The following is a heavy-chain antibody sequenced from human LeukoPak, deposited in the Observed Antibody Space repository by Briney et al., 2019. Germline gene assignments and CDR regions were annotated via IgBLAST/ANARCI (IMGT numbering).Heavy chain of an antibody. CDR3: ARRSYRPRYYYMDV. CDR1: GFTFSSYG. J-gene: IGHJ6*03. D-gene: IGHD1-26*01. V-gene: IGHV3-30*02. Sequence: GGSLRLSCAASGFTFSSYGMHWVRQAPGKGLEWVAFIRYDGSNKYYADSVKGRFTISRDNSKNTLYLQMNSQRAEDTAVYYCARRSYRPRYYYMDVWGKGTTVTISS. CDR2: IRYDGSNK.